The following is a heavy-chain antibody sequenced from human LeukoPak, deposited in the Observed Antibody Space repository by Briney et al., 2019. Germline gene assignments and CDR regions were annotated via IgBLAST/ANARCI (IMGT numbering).Heavy chain of an antibody. V-gene: IGHV1-69*13. Sequence: SVKVSCKASGGTFSSYAISWVRQAPGQGLEWMGGIIPIFGTANYAQKFQGRVTITADESTSTAYMELSSLRSEDTAVYYCARGQDGYSSYYFDYWGQGALVTVSS. J-gene: IGHJ4*02. CDR2: IIPIFGTA. CDR1: GGTFSSYA. CDR3: ARGQDGYSSYYFDY. D-gene: IGHD6-13*01.